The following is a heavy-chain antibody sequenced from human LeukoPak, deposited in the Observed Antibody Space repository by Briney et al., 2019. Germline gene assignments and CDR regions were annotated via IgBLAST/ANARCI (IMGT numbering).Heavy chain of an antibody. D-gene: IGHD3-10*01. CDR1: GYTFTAYS. J-gene: IGHJ3*02. V-gene: IGHV1-2*02. CDR2: INPNSGGT. CDR3: ARDLDYYGSGSFFNI. Sequence: ASLKVSCKASGYTFTAYSMHWVRRAPGQGLEWMGWINPNSGGTNYAQKFQGRVTMTRDTSITTAYMELSRLRSDDTAVYYCARDLDYYGSGSFFNIWGEGTMVTVSS.